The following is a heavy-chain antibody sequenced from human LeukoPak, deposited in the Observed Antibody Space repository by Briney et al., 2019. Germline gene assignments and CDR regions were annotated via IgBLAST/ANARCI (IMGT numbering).Heavy chain of an antibody. CDR3: ASGATTRLDY. J-gene: IGHJ4*02. Sequence: GGSLRLSCAASGFIFSSYVMHWVRQAPGKGLEWVAVIWYDGSNEYYVDSVKGRFTISRDNSKNTLYLQMNSLRAEDTAVYFCASGATTRLDYWGQGTLVTVSS. D-gene: IGHD1-26*01. CDR1: GFIFSSYV. V-gene: IGHV3-33*08. CDR2: IWYDGSNE.